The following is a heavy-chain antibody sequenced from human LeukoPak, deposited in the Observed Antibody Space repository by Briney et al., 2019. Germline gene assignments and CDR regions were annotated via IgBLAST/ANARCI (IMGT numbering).Heavy chain of an antibody. J-gene: IGHJ4*02. D-gene: IGHD6-19*01. Sequence: GGSLRLSCAASGFTFSSYEMNWVRQAPGKGLEWVSYISSSGSTIYYADSVKGRFTISRDNAKNSLYLQMNSLRAEDTAVYYCARADIKYSSGWYYPFDYWGQGTLVTVSS. V-gene: IGHV3-48*03. CDR1: GFTFSSYE. CDR2: ISSSGSTI. CDR3: ARADIKYSSGWYYPFDY.